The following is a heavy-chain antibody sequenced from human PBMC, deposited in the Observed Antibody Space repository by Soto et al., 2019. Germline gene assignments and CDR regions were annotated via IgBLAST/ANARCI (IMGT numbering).Heavy chain of an antibody. CDR3: ARDTPASPYYYYGMDV. D-gene: IGHD2-2*01. J-gene: IGHJ6*02. Sequence: PSETLSLTCTVSGGSVSSGSYYWSWIRQPPGKGLEWIGYIYYSGSTNYNPSLKSRVTISVDTSKNQFSLKLSSVTAVDTAVYYCARDTPASPYYYYGMDVWGQGTTVTVSS. V-gene: IGHV4-61*01. CDR1: GGSVSSGSYY. CDR2: IYYSGST.